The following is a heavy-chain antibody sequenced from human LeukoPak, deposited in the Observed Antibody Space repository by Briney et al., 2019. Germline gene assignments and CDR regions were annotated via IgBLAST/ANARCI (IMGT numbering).Heavy chain of an antibody. Sequence: SGGSLRLSCAASGFTFSSYGMHWVRQAPGKGLEWVSSISSSSSYIYYADSVKGRFTISRYNAKNSLYLQMNSLRAEDTAVYYCARDLRDDYVWGRRGDAFDIWGQGTMVTVSS. CDR3: ARDLRDDYVWGRRGDAFDI. CDR1: GFTFSSYG. D-gene: IGHD3-16*01. CDR2: ISSSSSYI. V-gene: IGHV3-21*01. J-gene: IGHJ3*02.